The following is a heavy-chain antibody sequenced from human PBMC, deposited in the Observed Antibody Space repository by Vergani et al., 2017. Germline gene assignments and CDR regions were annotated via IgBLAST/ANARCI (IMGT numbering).Heavy chain of an antibody. CDR2: MKNTGDST. V-gene: IGHV3-23*01. Sequence: EVQLLQSEGAVVQPGGSLRLSCVASGFTFSSHAMSWVRQGHGQGLEWVSSMKNTGDSTHYADSVKGRFTISRDNSKNTLFLRMNSLRVEDTAVYYCGRVSEKYNGGKGTLVTVSS. CDR1: GFTFSSHA. D-gene: IGHD1-1*01. J-gene: IGHJ4*02. CDR3: GRVSEKYN.